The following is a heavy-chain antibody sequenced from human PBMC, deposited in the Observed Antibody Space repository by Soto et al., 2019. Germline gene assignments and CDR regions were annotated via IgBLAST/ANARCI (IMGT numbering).Heavy chain of an antibody. J-gene: IGHJ4*02. CDR3: ARQSTVTGNYYFDS. V-gene: IGHV4-31*03. Sequence: QVQLQESGPGLVKPSQTLSLTCPVYGAYIISRGFYWTWIRQLPGKGLEWIGYISYSCSTNYSPSLQSRLNISIDTSDNHSSLKLTSGTAADTAVYYCARQSTVTGNYYFDSWGQGTLVTVAT. CDR2: ISYSCST. D-gene: IGHD4-17*01. CDR1: GAYIISRGFY.